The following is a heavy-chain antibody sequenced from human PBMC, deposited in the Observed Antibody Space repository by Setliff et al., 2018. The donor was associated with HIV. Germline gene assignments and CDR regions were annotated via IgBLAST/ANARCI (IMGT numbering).Heavy chain of an antibody. J-gene: IGHJ6*04. CDR1: GYTFSDYG. D-gene: IGHD2-8*01. V-gene: IGHV1-18*01. Sequence: ASVKVSCKTSGYTFSDYGITWVRQAPGQGLEWMGWISGYNGNTNYAQKFQGRLSMSTASSTSTANMFLRSLRYDDTAVYYCARDQRYCTNALCPEALDVWGKGTKVTVSS. CDR3: ARDQRYCTNALCPEALDV. CDR2: ISGYNGNT.